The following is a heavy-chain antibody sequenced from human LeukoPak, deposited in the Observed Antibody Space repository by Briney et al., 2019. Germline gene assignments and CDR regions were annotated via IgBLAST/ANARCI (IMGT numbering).Heavy chain of an antibody. V-gene: IGHV3-7*01. CDR1: GFTFSSYW. Sequence: TGGSLRLSCAASGFTFSSYWMSWVRQAPGKGLEWVANIKQDGSEKNYVDSVKGRFTISRDNAKNSLYVQMNSLRDEDTAVYYCTRESFRWPDYWGQGTLVTVSS. D-gene: IGHD4-23*01. CDR2: IKQDGSEK. CDR3: TRESFRWPDY. J-gene: IGHJ4*02.